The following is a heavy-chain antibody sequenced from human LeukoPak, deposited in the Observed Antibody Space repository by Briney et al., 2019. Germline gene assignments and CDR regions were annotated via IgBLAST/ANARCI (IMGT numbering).Heavy chain of an antibody. CDR1: GGSFSGYY. CDR2: INHSGST. V-gene: IGHV4-34*01. CDR3: ARVSYGSGSPNPNWFDP. Sequence: SETLSPTCAVYGGSFSGYYWSWIRQPPGKGLEWIGEINHSGSTNYNPSLKSRVTISVDASKNQFSLKLSSVTAADTAVYYCARVSYGSGSPNPNWFDPWGQGTLVTVSS. D-gene: IGHD3-10*01. J-gene: IGHJ5*02.